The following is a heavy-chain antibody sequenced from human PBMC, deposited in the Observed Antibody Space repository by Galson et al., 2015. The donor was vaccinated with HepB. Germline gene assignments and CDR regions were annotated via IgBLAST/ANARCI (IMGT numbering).Heavy chain of an antibody. Sequence: ALRLSCAASGFIFSDYRMHWVRQGPGKGLEWATVIAYDGCHKYYAGSVKGRFTISRDNSKNTLYLQMNSLRAEDTALYYCAKDPYLYSALAGTMAGFDYWGQGTLVTVSS. J-gene: IGHJ4*02. D-gene: IGHD6-19*01. V-gene: IGHV3-30*18. CDR2: IAYDGCHK. CDR1: GFIFSDYR. CDR3: AKDPYLYSALAGTMAGFDY.